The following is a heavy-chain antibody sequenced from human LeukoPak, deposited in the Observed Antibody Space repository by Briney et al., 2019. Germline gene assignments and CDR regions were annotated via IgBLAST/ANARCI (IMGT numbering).Heavy chain of an antibody. CDR3: AKERVVRGVKSYYFDY. Sequence: GGSLRLSCAASGFTFDDYTMHWVRQAPGKGLEWVSLISWDGGSTYYADSVKGRFTISRDNSKNSLYLQMNSLRTEDTALYYCAKERVVRGVKSYYFDYWGQGTLVTVSS. D-gene: IGHD3-10*01. J-gene: IGHJ4*02. CDR1: GFTFDDYT. CDR2: ISWDGGST. V-gene: IGHV3-43*01.